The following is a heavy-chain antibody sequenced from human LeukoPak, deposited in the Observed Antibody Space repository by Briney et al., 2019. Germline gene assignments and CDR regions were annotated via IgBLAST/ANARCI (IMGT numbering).Heavy chain of an antibody. V-gene: IGHV3-21*01. D-gene: IGHD3-10*01. CDR2: ISSSSSYI. CDR1: GFTFSSYS. Sequence: GGSLRLSCAASGFTFSSYSMNWVRQAPGKGLEWVSSISSSSSYIYYADSVKGRFTISRDNAKNSLYLQMNSLRAEDTAVYYCARPYGSGSYYNPFDYWGQRTLVTVSS. CDR3: ARPYGSGSYYNPFDY. J-gene: IGHJ4*02.